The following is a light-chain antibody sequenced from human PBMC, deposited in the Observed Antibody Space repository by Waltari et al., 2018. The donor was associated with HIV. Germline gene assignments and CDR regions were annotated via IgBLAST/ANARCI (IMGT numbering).Light chain of an antibody. V-gene: IGKV3-15*01. CDR2: GAS. Sequence: EIVMTQSPATLSVSPGERATLSRRASQSVSSNLAWYQQKPGQAPRLLIDGASTRATGIPARFSGSGSGTYFTLTISSLQSEDFAVYYCQQYNNWPPWTFGQGTKVEIK. CDR1: QSVSSN. J-gene: IGKJ1*01. CDR3: QQYNNWPPWT.